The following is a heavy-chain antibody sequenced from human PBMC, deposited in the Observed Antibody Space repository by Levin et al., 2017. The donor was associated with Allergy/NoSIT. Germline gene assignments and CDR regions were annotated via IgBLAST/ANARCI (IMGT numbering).Heavy chain of an antibody. CDR1: GFTFSTYS. J-gene: IGHJ4*02. V-gene: IGHV3-21*01. CDR3: ASGMSRDLDMVRGVITNPFDY. Sequence: GESLKISCAASGFTFSTYSMNWVRQAPGKGLEWVSSISSSSIYIYYADSVKGRFTISRDNAKNSLYLQMNSLRAEDTAVYYCASGMSRDLDMVRGVITNPFDYWGQGTLVTVSS. CDR2: ISSSSIYI. D-gene: IGHD3-10*01.